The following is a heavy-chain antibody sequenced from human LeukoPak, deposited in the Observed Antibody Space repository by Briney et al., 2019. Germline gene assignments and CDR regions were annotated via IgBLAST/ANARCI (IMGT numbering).Heavy chain of an antibody. CDR2: IYTSGTT. D-gene: IGHD3-9*01. Sequence: SQTLSLTCTVSGGSISSGSYYWSWIRQPAGKGLEWIGRIYTSGTTNYNPSLKSRVTMAVDTSKNQFSLMLRSVTAADTAVYYCARGGIFRLYHYYYMDVWGKGTTVTVSS. CDR1: GGSISSGSYY. CDR3: ARGGIFRLYHYYYMDV. V-gene: IGHV4-61*02. J-gene: IGHJ6*03.